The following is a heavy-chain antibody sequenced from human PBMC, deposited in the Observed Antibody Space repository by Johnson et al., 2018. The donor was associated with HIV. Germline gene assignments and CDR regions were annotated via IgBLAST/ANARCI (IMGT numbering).Heavy chain of an antibody. Sequence: QVQLVESGGGLVKPGGSLRLSCAASGFTFSAYYMSWIRQAPGKGLEWVSYIRSSGSTIYYADSVKGRFTLSRDNAKNSQFLQMNSLRAEDTAVYYCAGGGRAHVGSNFGAFDIWGQGTMVTVSS. CDR3: AGGGRAHVGSNFGAFDI. J-gene: IGHJ3*02. CDR1: GFTFSAYY. V-gene: IGHV3-11*04. D-gene: IGHD4-23*01. CDR2: IRSSGSTI.